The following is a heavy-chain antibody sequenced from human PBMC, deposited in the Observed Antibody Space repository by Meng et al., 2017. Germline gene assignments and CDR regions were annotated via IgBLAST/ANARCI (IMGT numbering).Heavy chain of an antibody. CDR2: IFHTGNT. CDR1: GASFSSGNW. J-gene: IGHJ1*01. D-gene: IGHD2-15*01. Sequence: QMQLQESGPGRVKPSVTLSRARAVSGASFSSGNWWGWVRQPPGKGLEWIGEIFHTGNTNYNPSLQSRVSLSIDKSKSQFSLKVISVTAADTAVYYCVNYCSGGKCSPNEKTQHWGQGTLVTVSS. CDR3: VNYCSGGKCSPNEKTQH. V-gene: IGHV4-4*02.